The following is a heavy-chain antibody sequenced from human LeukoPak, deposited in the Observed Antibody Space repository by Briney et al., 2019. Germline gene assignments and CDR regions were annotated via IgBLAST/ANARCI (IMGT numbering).Heavy chain of an antibody. CDR3: ATGTPFGGA. CDR1: GFTFSGFW. Sequence: GGSLRLSCAASGFTFSGFWMSWVRQTPGKGLEWVANIKQDGSEKYYVDSVKGRFTISRDNAKNSLSLQMNNLRAEDTAVYFCATGTPFGGAWGQGTLVTVSS. J-gene: IGHJ4*02. D-gene: IGHD3-10*01. V-gene: IGHV3-7*03. CDR2: IKQDGSEK.